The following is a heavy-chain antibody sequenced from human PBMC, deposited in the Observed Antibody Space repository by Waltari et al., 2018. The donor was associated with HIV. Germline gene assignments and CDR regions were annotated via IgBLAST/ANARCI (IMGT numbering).Heavy chain of an antibody. J-gene: IGHJ3*02. V-gene: IGHV1-2*06. CDR1: GSTFTGNQ. Sequence: QVQLVQSGAEVKKPGASVKVSCKASGSTFTGNQMHWVRQAPRQGLEWMGRISPRSGGTNDEQALQGGVTMTRDTAISTADMELSRLGSDDTAVYYCARGPYHYDSSDLGRGALDIWGQGTMVTVSS. CDR3: ARGPYHYDSSDLGRGALDI. D-gene: IGHD3-22*01. CDR2: ISPRSGGT.